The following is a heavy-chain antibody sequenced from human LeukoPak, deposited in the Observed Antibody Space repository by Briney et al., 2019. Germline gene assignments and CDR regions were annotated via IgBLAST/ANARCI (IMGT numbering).Heavy chain of an antibody. D-gene: IGHD6-13*01. J-gene: IGHJ4*02. Sequence: GGSLRLSCAASGFTFSSYWMSWVRQAPGKGLEWVAVISYDGSNKYYADSVKGRFTISRDNSKNTLYLQMNSLRAEDTAVYYCASGIAAAGTVYWGQGTLVTVSS. V-gene: IGHV3-30-3*01. CDR1: GFTFSSYW. CDR2: ISYDGSNK. CDR3: ASGIAAAGTVY.